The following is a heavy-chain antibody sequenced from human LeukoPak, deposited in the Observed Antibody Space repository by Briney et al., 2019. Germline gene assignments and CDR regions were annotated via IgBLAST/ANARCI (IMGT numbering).Heavy chain of an antibody. CDR1: GFTFSSYE. D-gene: IGHD6-13*01. Sequence: GGSLRLSCAASGFTFSSYEMNWVRQAPGKGLEWVSYISSSGSTIYYADSVKGRFTISRDNAKNSLYLQMNSLRAEDTAVYYCARDRGYSSSWYGPYYYYYYMDVWGKGTTVTISS. CDR2: ISSSGSTI. CDR3: ARDRGYSSSWYGPYYYYYYMDV. J-gene: IGHJ6*03. V-gene: IGHV3-48*03.